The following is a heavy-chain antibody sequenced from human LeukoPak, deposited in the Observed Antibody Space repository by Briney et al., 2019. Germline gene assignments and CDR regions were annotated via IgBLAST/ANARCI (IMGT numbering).Heavy chain of an antibody. CDR2: IIPIFGTA. D-gene: IGHD3-9*01. CDR1: GYTFTSYG. Sequence: ASVKVSCKASGYTFTSYGISWVRQAPGQGLEWMGGIIPIFGTANYAQKFQGRVTITADESTSTAYMELSSLRSEDTAVYYCARSAPTLTYDILTAYLGYWGQGTLVTVSS. CDR3: ARSAPTLTYDILTAYLGY. V-gene: IGHV1-69*13. J-gene: IGHJ4*02.